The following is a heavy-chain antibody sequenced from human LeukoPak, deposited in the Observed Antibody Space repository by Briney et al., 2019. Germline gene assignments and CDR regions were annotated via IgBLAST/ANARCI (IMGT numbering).Heavy chain of an antibody. J-gene: IGHJ4*02. V-gene: IGHV3-23*01. CDR1: GFTFSSYA. Sequence: GGSLRLSCAASGFTFSSYAMSWVRQAPGKGLEWVSAISGSGGSTYYADSVKGRFTISRDNSKNTLYLQMNSLRAEDTAVYYCAKIGRGRATTRLYYFDYWGQGTLVTASS. CDR2: ISGSGGST. CDR3: AKIGRGRATTRLYYFDY. D-gene: IGHD1-26*01.